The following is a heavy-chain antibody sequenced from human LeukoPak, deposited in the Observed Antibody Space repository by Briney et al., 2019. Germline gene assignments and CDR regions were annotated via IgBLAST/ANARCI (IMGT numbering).Heavy chain of an antibody. Sequence: ASVKVSCKASGYTFTGYYMHWVRQAPGQGLEWMGWINPNSGGTNYAQKFQGRVTMTRDTSISTAYMELSRLRSDDTAVYYCARVAYYYDSSGDGYYFDYWGQGTLVTVSS. D-gene: IGHD3-22*01. CDR2: INPNSGGT. V-gene: IGHV1-2*02. J-gene: IGHJ4*02. CDR3: ARVAYYYDSSGDGYYFDY. CDR1: GYTFTGYY.